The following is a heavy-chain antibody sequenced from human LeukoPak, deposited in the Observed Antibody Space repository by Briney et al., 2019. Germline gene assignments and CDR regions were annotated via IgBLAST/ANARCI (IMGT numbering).Heavy chain of an antibody. V-gene: IGHV3-15*01. CDR2: IKSKTDGGTT. J-gene: IGHJ4*02. CDR1: GFTFSNAW. D-gene: IGHD3-10*01. CDR3: TTSLWFGELTLSDY. Sequence: PGGSLRLSCAASGFTFSNAWMSWVRQAPGKGLEWVGRIKSKTDGGTTDYAAPVKGRFTISRDDSKNTLYLQMNSLKTEDTAVYYCTTSLWFGELTLSDYWGQGTLVTVSS.